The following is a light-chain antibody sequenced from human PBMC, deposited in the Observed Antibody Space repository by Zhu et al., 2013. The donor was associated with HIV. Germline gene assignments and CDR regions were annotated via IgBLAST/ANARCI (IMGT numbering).Light chain of an antibody. CDR2: DAS. CDR1: QAISSA. J-gene: IGKJ3*01. CDR3: QQYYSTPST. V-gene: IGKV1-13*02. Sequence: AIQLTQSPSSLSASVGDRVTITCRASQAISSALAWYQQKPGKAPKLLIYDASSLESGVPSRFSGSGSGTDFTLTISSLQAEDVAVYYCQQYYSTPSTFGPGTKVDIK.